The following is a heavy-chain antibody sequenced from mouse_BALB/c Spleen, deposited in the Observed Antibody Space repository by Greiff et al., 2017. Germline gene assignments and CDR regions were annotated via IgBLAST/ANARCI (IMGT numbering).Heavy chain of an antibody. CDR2: IWSDGST. J-gene: IGHJ4*01. Sequence: QVQLKESGPDLVAPSQSLSITCTVSGFSLTSYGVHWVRQPPGKGLEWLVVIWSDGSTTYNSALKSRLSISKDNSKSQVFLKMNSLQTDDTAMYYCARHAAPQLGPEAMDYWGQGTSVTVSS. V-gene: IGHV2-6-2*01. D-gene: IGHD4-1*02. CDR3: ARHAAPQLGPEAMDY. CDR1: GFSLTSYG.